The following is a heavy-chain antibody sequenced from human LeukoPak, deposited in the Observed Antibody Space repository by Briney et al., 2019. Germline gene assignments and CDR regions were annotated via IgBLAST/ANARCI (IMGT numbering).Heavy chain of an antibody. CDR1: GGSISGHY. D-gene: IGHD3-3*01. Sequence: LSETLSLTCTVSGGSISGHYWTWIRQPPGKGREWIGQIHYSGRPHYNPPLKRRVTISVDTSKNQLSLKVPSVPGADTAVYYCARFGVAYAIDVSGQETAATASS. CDR2: IHYSGRP. V-gene: IGHV4-59*11. J-gene: IGHJ6*02. CDR3: ARFGVAYAIDV.